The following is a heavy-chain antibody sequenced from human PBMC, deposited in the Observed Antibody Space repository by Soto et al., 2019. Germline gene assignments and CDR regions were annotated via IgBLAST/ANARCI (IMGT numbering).Heavy chain of an antibody. J-gene: IGHJ5*02. Sequence: PSETLSLTCAVSGGSISSGGYSWTWIRQPPGKGLEWIGYIYNSGSTNYNPSLKSRVTISVDRSKNQFSLKLSSVTAADTAVYYCARVPGPWGQGTLVTVSS. V-gene: IGHV4-30-4*07. CDR2: IYNSGST. CDR1: GGSISSGGYS. CDR3: ARVPGP. D-gene: IGHD7-27*01.